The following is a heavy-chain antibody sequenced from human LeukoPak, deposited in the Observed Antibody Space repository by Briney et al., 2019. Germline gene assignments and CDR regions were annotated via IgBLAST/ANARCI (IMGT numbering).Heavy chain of an antibody. D-gene: IGHD6-19*01. Sequence: ASVKVSCKASGYTFTSYGISWVRQAPGQGLEWMGWISAYNGNTNYAQKLQGRVTMTTDTSTSTAYMELRSLRSDDTAVYYCVRQGIAVAGTIDWYFDLWGRGTLVTVSS. CDR1: GYTFTSYG. CDR3: VRQGIAVAGTIDWYFDL. J-gene: IGHJ2*01. CDR2: ISAYNGNT. V-gene: IGHV1-18*01.